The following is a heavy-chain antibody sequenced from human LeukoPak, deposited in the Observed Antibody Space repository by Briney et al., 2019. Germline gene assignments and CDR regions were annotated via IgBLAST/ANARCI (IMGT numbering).Heavy chain of an antibody. J-gene: IGHJ6*02. Sequence: SVKVSCTASGGTFSSYAISWVRQAPGQGLEWMGGIIPIFGTANYAQKFQGRVTITADESTSTAYMELSSLRSEDTAVYYCARVGPETTYYYYYGMDVWGQGTTVTVSS. CDR2: IIPIFGTA. CDR1: GGTFSSYA. CDR3: ARVGPETTYYYYYGMDV. V-gene: IGHV1-69*01. D-gene: IGHD4-17*01.